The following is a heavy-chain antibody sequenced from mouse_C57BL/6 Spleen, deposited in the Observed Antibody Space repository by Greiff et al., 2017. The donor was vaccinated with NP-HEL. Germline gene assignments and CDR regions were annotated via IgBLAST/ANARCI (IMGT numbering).Heavy chain of an antibody. CDR1: GYSITSGYY. CDR3: ARGDTTDYFDY. D-gene: IGHD1-1*01. J-gene: IGHJ2*01. V-gene: IGHV3-6*01. CDR2: ISYDGSN. Sequence: EVKLEESGPGLVKPSQSLSLTCSVTGYSITSGYYWNWIRQFPGNKLEWMGYISYDGSNNYNPSLKNRISITRDTSKNQFFLKLNSVTTEDTATYYCARGDTTDYFDYWGQGTTLTVSS.